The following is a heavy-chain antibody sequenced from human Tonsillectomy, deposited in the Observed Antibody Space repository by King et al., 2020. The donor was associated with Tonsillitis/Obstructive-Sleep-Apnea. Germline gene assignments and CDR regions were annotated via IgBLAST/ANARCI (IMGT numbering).Heavy chain of an antibody. J-gene: IGHJ3*02. CDR3: AKAPYGGDAFDI. D-gene: IGHD4-23*01. Sequence: VQLVESGGGVVQPGGSLRLSCAASGFTFDDYAMHWVRQAPGKGLEWVSLISGDGGSTYYADSVKGRFTITRDSSKNSLYLQINSLRTEDTALYYCAKAPYGGDAFDIWGQGTMVTVSS. V-gene: IGHV3-43*02. CDR1: GFTFDDYA. CDR2: ISGDGGST.